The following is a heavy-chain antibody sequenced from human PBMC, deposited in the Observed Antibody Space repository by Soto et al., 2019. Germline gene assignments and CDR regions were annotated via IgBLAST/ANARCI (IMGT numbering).Heavy chain of an antibody. CDR3: ARDGREASGMDV. J-gene: IGHJ6*02. D-gene: IGHD1-26*01. V-gene: IGHV4-59*11. CDR2: IYYRGST. Sequence: SETLSLTCTVSGGSISSHYWIWVRQAPGKGLEWIGHIYYRGSTTYNPSLRSRSTISVDTSNNQFSLKLNSVTTADTAVYYCARDGREASGMDVWGQGTKVTVSS. CDR1: GGSISSHY.